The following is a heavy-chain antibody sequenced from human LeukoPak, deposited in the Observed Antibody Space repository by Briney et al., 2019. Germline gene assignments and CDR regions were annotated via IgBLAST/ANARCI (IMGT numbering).Heavy chain of an antibody. CDR3: ARDGPWLTYYGMDV. CDR1: GFTFSSYA. CDR2: ISGSGGST. D-gene: IGHD5-12*01. V-gene: IGHV3-23*01. J-gene: IGHJ6*02. Sequence: GGSLRLSCAASGFTFSSYAMSWVRQAPGKGLEWVSAISGSGGSTYYAGSVKGRFTISRDNSKNTLYLQMNSLRAEDTAVYYCARDGPWLTYYGMDVWGQGTTVTVSS.